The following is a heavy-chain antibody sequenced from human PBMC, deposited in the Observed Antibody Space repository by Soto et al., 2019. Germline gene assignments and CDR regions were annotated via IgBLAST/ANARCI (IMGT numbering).Heavy chain of an antibody. V-gene: IGHV4-30-4*01. D-gene: IGHD2-2*01. CDR1: GGSISSGDYY. Sequence: PSETLSLTCTVSGGSISSGDYYWSWIRQPPGKGLEWIGYIYYSGSTYYNPSLKSRVTISVDTSKNQFSLKLSSVTAADTAVYYCARVQIVVVPAAIDHWGQGTLLTVSS. CDR3: ARVQIVVVPAAIDH. CDR2: IYYSGST. J-gene: IGHJ5*02.